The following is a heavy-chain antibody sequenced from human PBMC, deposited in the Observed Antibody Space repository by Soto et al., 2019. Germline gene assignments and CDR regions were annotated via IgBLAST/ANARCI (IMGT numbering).Heavy chain of an antibody. J-gene: IGHJ6*02. V-gene: IGHV4-34*01. CDR1: GGSFSGYY. CDR2: INHSGST. CDR3: ERGRVHPYLFRAVTTESDYYYYYGMDV. Sequence: SETLSLTCAVHGGSFSGYYWSWIRQPPGKGLEWIGEINHSGSTNYNPSLKSRVTISVDTSKNQFSLKLSSVTAADTAVYYCERGRVHPYLFRAVTTESDYYYYYGMDVWGQGTTVTVYS. D-gene: IGHD4-17*01.